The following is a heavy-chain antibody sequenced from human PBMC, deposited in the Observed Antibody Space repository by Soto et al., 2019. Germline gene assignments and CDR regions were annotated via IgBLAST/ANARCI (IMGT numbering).Heavy chain of an antibody. J-gene: IGHJ6*02. V-gene: IGHV2-26*01. CDR2: IFSNNEK. CDR3: ARNFAGHYAMDV. CDR1: GGSICSYYW. Sequence: ETLSLTCTVSGGSICSYYWSWIRQPPGKALEWLAHIFSNNEKSFNTSLKNRLTISQDTSKSQVVLTMTNMDPVDTATYYCARNFAGHYAMDVWGQGTTVTVSS.